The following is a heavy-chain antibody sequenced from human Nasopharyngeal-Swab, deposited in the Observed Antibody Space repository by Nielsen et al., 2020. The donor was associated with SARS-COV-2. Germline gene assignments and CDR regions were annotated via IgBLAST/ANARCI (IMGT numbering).Heavy chain of an antibody. D-gene: IGHD3-3*01. J-gene: IGHJ6*02. V-gene: IGHV3-66*01. CDR2: IYNGGTT. CDR3: ARDGLDYDFWSAYFMDV. Sequence: GESLKISCAASGFSVFSTNYMRWVRQAPGKGLEWVSVIYNGGTTDYADSVKGRFTISRDNAQNTVDLQMNSLRAEDTAVYYCARDGLDYDFWSAYFMDVWGQGTTVTVSS. CDR1: GFSVFSTNY.